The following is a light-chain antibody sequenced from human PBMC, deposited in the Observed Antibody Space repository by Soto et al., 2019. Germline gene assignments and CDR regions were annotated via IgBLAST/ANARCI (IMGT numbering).Light chain of an antibody. V-gene: IGKV1-27*01. J-gene: IGKJ2*01. CDR1: QGISNS. CDR3: QTYDSAPYT. Sequence: DIQMTQSPSSLSASVGDRVTITCRASQGISNSLAWYQQKPGKVPTLLIYAAATLQSGVTSRFSGNGSGTDFPLTISSLQPEHVATYYCQTYDSAPYTFGQGTKLEI. CDR2: AAA.